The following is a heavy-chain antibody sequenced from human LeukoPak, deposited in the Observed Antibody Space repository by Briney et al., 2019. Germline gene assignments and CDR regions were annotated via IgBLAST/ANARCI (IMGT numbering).Heavy chain of an antibody. J-gene: IGHJ4*02. CDR2: IYTSGST. Sequence: SETLSLTCAVYGGSFSGYYWSWIRQPAGKGLEWIGRIYTSGSTSYKPSLKSRVTMSVDTSKNQFSLKLSSVTAADTAVYYCARVARRDYSNYDCWGQGTLVTVSS. CDR1: GGSFSGYY. CDR3: ARVARRDYSNYDC. D-gene: IGHD4-11*01. V-gene: IGHV4-59*10.